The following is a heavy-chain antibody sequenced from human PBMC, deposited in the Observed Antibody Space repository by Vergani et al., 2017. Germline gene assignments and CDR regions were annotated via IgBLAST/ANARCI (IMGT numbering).Heavy chain of an antibody. CDR1: GFTFSSYA. J-gene: IGHJ3*02. D-gene: IGHD3-10*01. CDR3: ATRAPNVLLWFGELYAFDI. V-gene: IGHV3-23*04. Sequence: EVQLVESGGGLVQPGGSLRLSCAASGFTFSSYAMSWVRQAPGKGLEWVSAISGSGGSTYYADSVKGRFTISRDNSKNTLYLQMNSLRAEDTVVYYCATRAPNVLLWFGELYAFDIWGQGTMVTVSS. CDR2: ISGSGGST.